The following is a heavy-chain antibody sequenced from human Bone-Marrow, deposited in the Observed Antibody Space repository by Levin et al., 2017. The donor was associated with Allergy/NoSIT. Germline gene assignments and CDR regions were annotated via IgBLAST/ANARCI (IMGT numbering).Heavy chain of an antibody. Sequence: SQTLSLTCSVSGGSINSGDHFWSWVRQPPGKGLEWIGDIYYSRSTSYSPSLKSRLTISVDTSKNQCSLKLNSVTAADTAVYFCARSCSLASITDYYFDSWGQGTLVTVSS. V-gene: IGHV4-30-4*01. J-gene: IGHJ4*02. CDR3: ARSCSLASITDYYFDS. D-gene: IGHD5-24*01. CDR2: IYYSRST. CDR1: GGSINSGDHF.